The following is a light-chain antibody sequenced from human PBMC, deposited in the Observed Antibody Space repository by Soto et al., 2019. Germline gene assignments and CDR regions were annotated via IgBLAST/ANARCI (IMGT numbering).Light chain of an antibody. CDR1: QSVSIL. CDR2: GAT. Sequence: EIVMTQSPATLSVSPGERATLSCRASQSVSILLAWYQQKPGQAPRLLIHGATTRATGVPARFSGSGSGTDFTLTISNLEPGDSGIYYCQQRGDLIVTFGGGTKVDIK. CDR3: QQRGDLIVT. V-gene: IGKV3D-15*01. J-gene: IGKJ4*01.